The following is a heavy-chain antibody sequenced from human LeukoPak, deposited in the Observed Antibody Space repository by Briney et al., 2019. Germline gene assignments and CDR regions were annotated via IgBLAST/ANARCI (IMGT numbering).Heavy chain of an antibody. Sequence: GSLRLSCAASGFTFRTSGMNWVRPAPGKGLEWVSAISDSGGSTYYADSVKGRFTISRDNSKNTLYLQMTSLRAEDTAVYYCAKDYYYDSNHFDYWGQGTLVTVSS. CDR3: AKDYYYDSNHFDY. V-gene: IGHV3-23*01. J-gene: IGHJ4*02. CDR2: ISDSGGST. D-gene: IGHD3-22*01. CDR1: GFTFRTSG.